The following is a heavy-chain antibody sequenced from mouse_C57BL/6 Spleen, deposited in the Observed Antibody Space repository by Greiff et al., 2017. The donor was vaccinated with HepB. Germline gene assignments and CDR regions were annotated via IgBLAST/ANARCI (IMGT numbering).Heavy chain of an antibody. CDR3: ARGGDPAWFAY. CDR1: GFTFSDYG. CDR2: ISSGSSTI. D-gene: IGHD3-3*01. V-gene: IGHV5-17*01. Sequence: EVKLMESGGGLVKPGGSLKLSCAASGFTFSDYGMHWVRQAPEKGLEWVAYISSGSSTIYYADTVKGRFTISSDNAKNTLFLQMTSLRSEDTAMYYCARGGDPAWFAYWGQGTLVTVSA. J-gene: IGHJ3*01.